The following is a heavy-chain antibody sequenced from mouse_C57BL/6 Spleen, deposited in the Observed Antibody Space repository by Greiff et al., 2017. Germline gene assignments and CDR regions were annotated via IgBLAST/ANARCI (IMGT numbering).Heavy chain of an antibody. Sequence: QVQLQQPGAELVRPGTSVKLSCKASGYTFTSYWMHWVKQRPGQGLEWIGVIDPSDSYTNYNQKFKGKATLTVHTSSSTAYMQLSSLTSEDSAVYYCARRITTVVESLFDYWGQGTTLTVSS. V-gene: IGHV1-59*01. CDR2: IDPSDSYT. J-gene: IGHJ2*01. CDR1: GYTFTSYW. CDR3: ARRITTVVESLFDY. D-gene: IGHD1-1*01.